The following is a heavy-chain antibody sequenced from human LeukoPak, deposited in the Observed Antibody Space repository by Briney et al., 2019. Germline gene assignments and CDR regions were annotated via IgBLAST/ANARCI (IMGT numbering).Heavy chain of an antibody. CDR1: GFTFSSYG. CDR2: IWYDGSNK. Sequence: TGRSLRLSCAASGFTFSSYGMHWVRQAPGKGLEWVAVIWYDGSNKYYADSVKGRFTISRDNSKNTLYLQMNSLRAEGTAVYYCAAGRGYLDYWGQGTLVTVSS. J-gene: IGHJ4*02. CDR3: AAGRGYLDY. D-gene: IGHD1-26*01. V-gene: IGHV3-33*01.